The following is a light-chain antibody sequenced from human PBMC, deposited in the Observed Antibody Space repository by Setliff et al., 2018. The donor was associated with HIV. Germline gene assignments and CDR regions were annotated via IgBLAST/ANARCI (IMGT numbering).Light chain of an antibody. Sequence: QSVLAQPASVSGSPGQSITISCTGTSSDVGGYKFVSWYQQHPGKAPKLMIYEVSNRPSGVSDRFSGSKSGSTASLTISGLQTEDEADYYCCSYGSGDIWTFGGGTK. J-gene: IGLJ2*01. CDR3: CSYGSGDIWT. CDR2: EVS. CDR1: SSDVGGYKF. V-gene: IGLV2-14*01.